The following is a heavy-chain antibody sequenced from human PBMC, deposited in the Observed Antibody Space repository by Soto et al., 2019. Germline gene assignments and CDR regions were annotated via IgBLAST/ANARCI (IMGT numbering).Heavy chain of an antibody. CDR2: IYSGGSI. D-gene: IGHD3-22*01. CDR1: GFNITNNY. J-gene: IGHJ4*02. CDR3: ARSYDSSGYYPGSFDY. V-gene: IGHV3-53*02. Sequence: EVQLVETGGGLIQPGGSLRLSCAASGFNITNNYMSWVRQAPGKGLEWVSFIYSGGSIYYEDSVKGRFSISRDISKNTLYLQMNSRRAEDTAVYYCARSYDSSGYYPGSFDYWGQGTLVTVSS.